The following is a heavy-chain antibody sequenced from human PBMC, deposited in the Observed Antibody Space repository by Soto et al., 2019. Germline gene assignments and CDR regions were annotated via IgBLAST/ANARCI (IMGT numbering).Heavy chain of an antibody. CDR1: GGSISSGGYY. CDR2: IYYSGST. V-gene: IGHV4-31*03. D-gene: IGHD3-16*01. CDR3: AKANGDYVLAY. Sequence: SETLSLTCTVSGGSISSGGYYWSWIRQHPGKGLEWIGYIYYSGSTYYNPSLKSRVTISVDTSKNQFSLKLSSVTAADTAVYYGAKANGDYVLAYWGREPWSPSPQ. J-gene: IGHJ4*02.